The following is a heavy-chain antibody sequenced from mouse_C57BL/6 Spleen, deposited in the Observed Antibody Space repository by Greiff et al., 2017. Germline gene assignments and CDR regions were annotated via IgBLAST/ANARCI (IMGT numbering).Heavy chain of an antibody. CDR2: INPGSGGT. J-gene: IGHJ1*03. V-gene: IGHV1-54*01. D-gene: IGHD2-3*01. CDR3: ARSPDGYYGYFDV. CDR1: GYAFTNYL. Sequence: VQVVESGAELVRPGTSVKVSCKASGYAFTNYLIEWVKQRPGQGLEWIGVINPGSGGTNYNEKFKGKATLTADKSSSTAYMQLSSLTSEDSAVYFCARSPDGYYGYFDVWGTGTTVTVSS.